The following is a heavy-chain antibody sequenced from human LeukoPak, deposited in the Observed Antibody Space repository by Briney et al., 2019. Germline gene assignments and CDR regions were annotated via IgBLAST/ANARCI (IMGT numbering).Heavy chain of an antibody. CDR3: ARFPSTYYDSSGYYYGDY. V-gene: IGHV4-39*01. CDR1: GGSIRSSYYY. CDR2: IYDSGST. D-gene: IGHD3-22*01. J-gene: IGHJ4*02. Sequence: SETLSLTCTVSGGSIRSSYYYWGWIRQPPGKGLEWIGSIYDSGSTYYNPSLKSRVTISVDTSKNQFSLKLNSVTAADTAVYYCARFPSTYYDSSGYYYGDYWGQGTLVTVSS.